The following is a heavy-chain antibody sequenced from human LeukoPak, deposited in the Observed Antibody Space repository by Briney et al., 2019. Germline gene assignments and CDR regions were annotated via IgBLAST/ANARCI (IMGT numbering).Heavy chain of an antibody. Sequence: SGTLSLTCAVSGGSISSDNWWSWVRQPPGKRLEWIGEIHHRGGTNYNPSLQSRVTISVDKSNNHFSLRLTSVTAADTAVYYCTTNGWYCLDHWGQGALVTVSS. CDR1: GGSISSDNW. V-gene: IGHV4-4*02. J-gene: IGHJ1*01. CDR3: TTNGWYCLDH. CDR2: IHHRGGT. D-gene: IGHD6-19*01.